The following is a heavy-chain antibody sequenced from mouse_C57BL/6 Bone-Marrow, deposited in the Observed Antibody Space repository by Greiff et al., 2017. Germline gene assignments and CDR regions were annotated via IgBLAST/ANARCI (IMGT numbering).Heavy chain of an antibody. V-gene: IGHV1-55*01. J-gene: IGHJ1*03. D-gene: IGHD1-1*01. Sequence: QVQLQQPGAELVKPGASVKMSCKASGYTFTSYWITWVKQRPGQGLEWIGDIYPGSGSTNYNEKFKSKATLTVDTSSSTAYMQLSSLTSEDSAVYYCARRGDYGSTDWYFDVWGTGTTVTVSS. CDR1: GYTFTSYW. CDR3: ARRGDYGSTDWYFDV. CDR2: IYPGSGST.